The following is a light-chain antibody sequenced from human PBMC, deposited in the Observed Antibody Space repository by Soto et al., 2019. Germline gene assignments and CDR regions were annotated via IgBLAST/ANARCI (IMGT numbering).Light chain of an antibody. CDR2: DAS. CDR1: QSVTSK. J-gene: IGKJ5*01. Sequence: ETVLTQSPATLSASLGERATLSCRASQSVTSKLAWYQQKPGQAPRLVIYDASNTATGIPARFSGSGSGTDFTLTISSLEPEDFAVYYCQQRETFGQGTRLEIK. V-gene: IGKV3-11*01. CDR3: QQRET.